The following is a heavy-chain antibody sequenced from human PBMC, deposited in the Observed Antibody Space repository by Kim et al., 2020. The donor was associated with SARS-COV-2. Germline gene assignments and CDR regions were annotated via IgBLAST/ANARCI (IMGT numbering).Heavy chain of an antibody. J-gene: IGHJ6*02. Sequence: SETLSLTCTVSGGSISSGGYYWSWIRQHPGKGLEWIGYIYYSGSTYYNPSLKSRVTISVDTSKNQFSLKLSSVTAADTAVYYCARDVKTDYYYYGMDVWGQGTTVTVSS. CDR1: GGSISSGGYY. V-gene: IGHV4-31*03. CDR3: ARDVKTDYYYYGMDV. CDR2: IYYSGST.